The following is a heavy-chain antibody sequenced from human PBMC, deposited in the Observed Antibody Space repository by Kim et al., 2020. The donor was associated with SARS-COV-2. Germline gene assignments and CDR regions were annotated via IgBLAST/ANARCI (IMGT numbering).Heavy chain of an antibody. CDR2: IGTAGDT. Sequence: GGSLRLSCAASGFTFSSYDMHWVRQATGKGLEWVSAIGTAGDTYYPGSVKGRFTISRENAKNSLYLQMNSLRAGDTAGYYCARGNYYDSSGYRNYYYGMAVWGQGTTVTVSS. CDR3: ARGNYYDSSGYRNYYYGMAV. V-gene: IGHV3-13*04. D-gene: IGHD3-22*01. J-gene: IGHJ6*02. CDR1: GFTFSSYD.